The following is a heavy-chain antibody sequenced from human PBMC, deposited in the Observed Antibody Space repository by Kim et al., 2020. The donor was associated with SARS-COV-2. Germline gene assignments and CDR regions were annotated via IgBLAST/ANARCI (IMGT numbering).Heavy chain of an antibody. CDR3: ATTGACSF. J-gene: IGHJ4*02. Sequence: EGSDQYYVDSVKGRFTNSRDNAKNSLFLQMNSLRAEDTAIYYCATTGACSFWGQGALVTVSS. CDR2: EGSDQ. D-gene: IGHD7-27*01. V-gene: IGHV3-7*01.